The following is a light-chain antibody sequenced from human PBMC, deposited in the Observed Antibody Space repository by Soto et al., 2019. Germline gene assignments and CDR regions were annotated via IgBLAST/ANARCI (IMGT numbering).Light chain of an antibody. CDR1: QGVNSNY. CDR2: GAS. V-gene: IGKV3-20*01. CDR3: QESPRT. Sequence: ESVLTQSDGTLSLSPGERATLSCSASQGVNSNYLAWYQQKRGQAPRLLIYGASSRATGIPDRFSGSGSGTDFTLTISRLEPEDFAVYYCQESPRTFGQGTNV. J-gene: IGKJ1*01.